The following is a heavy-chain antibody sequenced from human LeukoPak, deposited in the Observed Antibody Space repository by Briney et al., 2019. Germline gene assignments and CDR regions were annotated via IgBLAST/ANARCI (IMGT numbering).Heavy chain of an antibody. CDR3: AKAPFGYYDSSGYGIDYFDY. V-gene: IGHV3-9*01. Sequence: PGRSLRLSCAASGFTFDDYAMHWVRQAPGKGLEWVSGTSWNSGSIGYADSVKGRFTISRDNAKNSLYLQMNSLRAEDTALYYCAKAPFGYYDSSGYGIDYFDYWGQGTLVTVSS. CDR1: GFTFDDYA. J-gene: IGHJ4*02. CDR2: TSWNSGSI. D-gene: IGHD3-22*01.